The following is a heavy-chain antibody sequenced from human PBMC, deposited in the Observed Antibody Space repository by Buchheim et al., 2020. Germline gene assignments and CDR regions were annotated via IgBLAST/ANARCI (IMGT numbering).Heavy chain of an antibody. Sequence: EVQLMESGGDLVKPGGSLRLSCAASGFTFSNRWMNWVRQAPGKGLEWVGLIKSKADGGTIDYAAPVKGRFTISGDDSKNTLYLQMNSLKTEDTAVYYCVTEISGSFDNWGQGTL. V-gene: IGHV3-15*01. CDR1: GFTFSNRW. D-gene: IGHD1-14*01. CDR3: VTEISGSFDN. J-gene: IGHJ4*02. CDR2: IKSKADGGTI.